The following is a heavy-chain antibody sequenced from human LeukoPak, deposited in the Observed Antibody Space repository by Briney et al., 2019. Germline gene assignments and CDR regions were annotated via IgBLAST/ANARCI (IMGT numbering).Heavy chain of an antibody. CDR1: GFTVSSHY. V-gene: IGHV3-23*01. D-gene: IGHD6-13*01. CDR3: AKDKYSSSWYTGGGEYYFDY. CDR2: ISGSGGST. Sequence: GGSLRLSCAASGFTVSSHYMSWVRQAPGKGLEWVSAISGSGGSTYYADFVKGRFTISRDNSKNTLYLQTNSLRAEDTAVYYCAKDKYSSSWYTGGGEYYFDYWGQETWSPSPQ. J-gene: IGHJ4*01.